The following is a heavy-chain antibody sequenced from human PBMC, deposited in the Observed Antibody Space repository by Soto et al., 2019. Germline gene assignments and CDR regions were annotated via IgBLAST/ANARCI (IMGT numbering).Heavy chain of an antibody. J-gene: IGHJ4*02. Sequence: QVQLVQSGPEVKEPGSSVKLTCKVSGGIFNTYAISWLRQAPGQGLEWMGGIIPIFGTPNYAQRFQGRVTITPDEATSTAYMELIRLRSDDTAVYYCARDRDYYGSVKDYNRINFWGQGNLVSVSS. D-gene: IGHD3-10*01. CDR2: IIPIFGTP. V-gene: IGHV1-69*01. CDR3: ARDRDYYGSVKDYNRINF. CDR1: GGIFNTYA.